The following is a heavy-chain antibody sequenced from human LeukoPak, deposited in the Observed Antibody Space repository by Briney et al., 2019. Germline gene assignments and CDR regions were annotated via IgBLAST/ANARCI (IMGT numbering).Heavy chain of an antibody. D-gene: IGHD2-2*01. CDR1: GFNFSPYP. V-gene: IGHV3-48*03. Sequence: GGSLRLSCAASGFNFSPYPMNWVRQAPGKGLEWVSHISSDGNTEYYLDSVRGRFTMSRDNARSLLFLQMNSLRAEDTAVYYCARVGYCSSTSCYVGEYYFDYWGQGTLVTVSS. CDR3: ARVGYCSSTSCYVGEYYFDY. CDR2: ISSDGNTE. J-gene: IGHJ4*02.